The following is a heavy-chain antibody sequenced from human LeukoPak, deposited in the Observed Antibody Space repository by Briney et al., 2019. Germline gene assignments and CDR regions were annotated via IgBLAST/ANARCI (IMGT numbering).Heavy chain of an antibody. CDR2: IYYSGST. CDR3: ADLRRDGYERYFQH. CDR1: GGSISSYY. D-gene: IGHD5-24*01. Sequence: SGPTLVKPSETLSLTCTVSGGSISSYYWSWIRQPPGKGLEWIGYIYYSGSTNYSPSLKSRVTTSVDTSKNQFSLKLSSVTAADTAVYYCADLRRDGYERYFQHWGQGTLVTVSS. V-gene: IGHV4-59*01. J-gene: IGHJ1*01.